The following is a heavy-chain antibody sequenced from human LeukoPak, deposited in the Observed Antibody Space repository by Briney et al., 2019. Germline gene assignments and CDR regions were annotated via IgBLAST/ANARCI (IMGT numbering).Heavy chain of an antibody. Sequence: ASVKVSCKASGYTFIGYYMHWVRQAPGQGLEWMGWINPNSGGTNYAQKFQGRVTMTRDTSISTAYMELSRLRSDDTAVYYCARARSYYGGDFDYWGEGTLVTVSS. CDR2: INPNSGGT. J-gene: IGHJ4*02. V-gene: IGHV1-2*02. CDR1: GYTFIGYY. D-gene: IGHD3-3*01. CDR3: ARARSYYGGDFDY.